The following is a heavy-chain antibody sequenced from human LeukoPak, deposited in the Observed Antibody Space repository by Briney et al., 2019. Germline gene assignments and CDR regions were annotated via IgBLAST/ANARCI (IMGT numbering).Heavy chain of an antibody. CDR1: GLTFSTSG. CDR2: IGPTGSDR. CDR3: ATETNGRHYDY. J-gene: IGHJ4*02. D-gene: IGHD1-14*01. Sequence: GGSLRLSCTASGLTFSTSGFNWVPQAPGKGLKWVASIGPTGSDRYHADSIKGRFTISRDNANNFLYLQMNSPRAEDTAVYYCATETNGRHYDYWGQGTLLTVSS. V-gene: IGHV3-21*06.